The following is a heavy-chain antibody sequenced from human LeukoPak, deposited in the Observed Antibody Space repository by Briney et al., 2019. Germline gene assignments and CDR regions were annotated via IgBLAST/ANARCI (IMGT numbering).Heavy chain of an antibody. CDR3: ANSGLNRFDY. CDR2: ISGRDDSA. J-gene: IGHJ4*02. CDR1: GFTFSRYA. D-gene: IGHD2-15*01. V-gene: IGHV3-23*01. Sequence: GGSLRLSWAASGFTFSRYAMGWVRQAPGKGREWVATISGRDDSAYYADSVKGRLTISTTNSKNTLYIQVNSLRAEDTAVYYCANSGLNRFDYWGQGTLVTVSS.